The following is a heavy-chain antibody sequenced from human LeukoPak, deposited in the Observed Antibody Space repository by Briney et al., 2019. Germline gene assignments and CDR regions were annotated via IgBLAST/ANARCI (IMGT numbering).Heavy chain of an antibody. V-gene: IGHV1-18*01. CDR1: GYTFTSYG. CDR2: ISAHNGNT. Sequence: ASVKVSCKASGYTFTSYGISWVRQAPGQGLEWMGWISAHNGNTNYAQKLQGRVTMTTDTSTSTAYMELRSLRSDDTAVYYCARDLSSGSQRGSYYGMDVWGQGTTVTVSS. D-gene: IGHD1-26*01. J-gene: IGHJ6*02. CDR3: ARDLSSGSQRGSYYGMDV.